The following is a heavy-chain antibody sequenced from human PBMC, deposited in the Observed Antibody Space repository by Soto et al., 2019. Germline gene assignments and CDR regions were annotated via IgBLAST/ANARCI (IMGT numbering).Heavy chain of an antibody. V-gene: IGHV1-2*02. D-gene: IGHD3-9*01. CDR3: ARDSYYDILTGYSRNAFDI. Sequence: QVQLVQSGAEVKKPGASVRVSCMASGYTFIGYYMHWVRQAPGQGLEWMGWINPNSGGTNFAPKFQGRVTMTRDTSISTAHMEMTRLRSDDTAVHYCARDSYYDILTGYSRNAFDIWGQGTMVTVSS. J-gene: IGHJ3*02. CDR1: GYTFIGYY. CDR2: INPNSGGT.